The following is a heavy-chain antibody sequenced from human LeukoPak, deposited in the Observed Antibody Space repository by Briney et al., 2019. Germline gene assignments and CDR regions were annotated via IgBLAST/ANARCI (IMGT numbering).Heavy chain of an antibody. CDR1: GFTFSDYY. V-gene: IGHV3-11*01. CDR3: ARENWDDAFDI. Sequence: PGGSLRLSCAASGFTFSDYYMSWIRQAPGKGLEWVSYISSSGSTIYYADSVKGRFAISRDNAKNSLYLQMNSLRAEDTAEYYCARENWDDAFDIWGQGTMVTVSS. CDR2: ISSSGSTI. J-gene: IGHJ3*02. D-gene: IGHD7-27*01.